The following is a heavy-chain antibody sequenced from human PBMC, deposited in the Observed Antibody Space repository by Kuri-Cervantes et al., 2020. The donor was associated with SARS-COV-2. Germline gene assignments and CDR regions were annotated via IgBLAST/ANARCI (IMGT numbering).Heavy chain of an antibody. Sequence: GGSLRLSCAASGFTFSNYAINWVRQGPGKGLEWVSEISGNGDTTFYADSVKGRFTVSRDNPKNTLYLQMSNLRAEDTAVYYCAARRWLGVPIAPVELYIHVWGQGILVTVSS. V-gene: IGHV3-23*01. CDR2: ISGNGDTT. CDR1: GFTFSNYA. CDR3: AARRWLGVPIAPVELYIHV. D-gene: IGHD6-19*01. J-gene: IGHJ1*01.